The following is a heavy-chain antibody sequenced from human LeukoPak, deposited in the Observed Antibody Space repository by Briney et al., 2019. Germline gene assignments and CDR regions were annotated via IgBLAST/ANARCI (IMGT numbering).Heavy chain of an antibody. V-gene: IGHV1-8*01. CDR3: ARGEMATTSFDY. J-gene: IGHJ4*02. Sequence: ASVKVSCKASGYTFTSYDINWVRQATGQGLEWMGWMNPNSANTGYAQKFQGRVTMTRNTSISTAYMELSSLRSEDTAVYYCARGEMATTSFDYWGQGTLVTVSS. CDR1: GYTFTSYD. D-gene: IGHD5-24*01. CDR2: MNPNSANT.